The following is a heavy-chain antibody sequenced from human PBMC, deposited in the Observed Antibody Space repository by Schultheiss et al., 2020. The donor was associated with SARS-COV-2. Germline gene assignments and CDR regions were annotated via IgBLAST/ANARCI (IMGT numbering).Heavy chain of an antibody. CDR2: IYNSGST. D-gene: IGHD2-21*01. Sequence: SETLSLTCIVSGGSISSYYWSWIRQSPGKGLEWIGYIYNSGSTNYNPSLKSRVTISLDTSNNQLSLILSSVTAADTAVYYCARRAYCGDDCFPFDYWGQGTLVTVSS. CDR3: ARRAYCGDDCFPFDY. V-gene: IGHV4-59*08. CDR1: GGSISSYY. J-gene: IGHJ4*02.